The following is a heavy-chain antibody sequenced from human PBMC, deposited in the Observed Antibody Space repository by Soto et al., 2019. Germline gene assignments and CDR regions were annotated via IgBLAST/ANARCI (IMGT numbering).Heavy chain of an antibody. CDR1: GGTFSSYA. V-gene: IGHV1-69*13. CDR2: IIPIFGTA. CDR3: ARGDDSSGYYVPTDY. Sequence: GASVKVSCKASGGTFSSYAISWVRQAPGQGLEWMGGIIPIFGTANYAQKFQGRVTITADESTSTAYMELRSLRSDDTAVYYCARGDDSSGYYVPTDYWGQGTLVTVSS. D-gene: IGHD3-22*01. J-gene: IGHJ4*02.